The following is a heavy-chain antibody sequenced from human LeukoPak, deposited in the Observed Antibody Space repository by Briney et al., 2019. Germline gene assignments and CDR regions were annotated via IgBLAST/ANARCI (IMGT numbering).Heavy chain of an antibody. CDR3: VREYSSSSGRAFDI. Sequence: PRGSLRLSCAASGFTFSSYRMHWVRQAPGKGLVWVSRISTDGSSTNSADSVKGRLTISRDNAKNTLYLQMNSLRAEDTAVYYCVREYSSSSGRAFDIWGQGTMVTVSP. CDR1: GFTFSSYR. J-gene: IGHJ3*02. V-gene: IGHV3-74*01. D-gene: IGHD6-6*01. CDR2: ISTDGSST.